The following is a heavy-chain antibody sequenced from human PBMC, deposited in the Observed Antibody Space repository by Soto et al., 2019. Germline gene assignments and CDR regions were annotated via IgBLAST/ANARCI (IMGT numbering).Heavy chain of an antibody. CDR1: GGSISSGDYY. J-gene: IGHJ4*02. CDR2: IYYSGST. Sequence: PSETLSLTCTVSGGSISSGDYYWSWIRQPPGKGLEWIGYIYYSGSTYYNPSLKSRVTISVDTSKNQFSLKLSSVTAADTAVYYCARVRSYDSVENFDHWGQGTLVTVSS. D-gene: IGHD3-22*01. V-gene: IGHV4-30-4*01. CDR3: ARVRSYDSVENFDH.